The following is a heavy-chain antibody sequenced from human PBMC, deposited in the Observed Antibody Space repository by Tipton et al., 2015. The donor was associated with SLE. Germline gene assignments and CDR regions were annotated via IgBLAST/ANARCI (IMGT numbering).Heavy chain of an antibody. D-gene: IGHD3-16*02. J-gene: IGHJ3*02. V-gene: IGHV3-7*01. CDR3: ARDWSFRDDAFDI. Sequence: SLRLSCAASGFTFSSYWMSWVRQAPGKGLEWVANIKQDGSEKYYVDSVKGRFTISRDNAKNSLYLQMNSLRAEDTAGYYCARDWSFRDDAFDIWGQGTMVTVSS. CDR1: GFTFSSYW. CDR2: IKQDGSEK.